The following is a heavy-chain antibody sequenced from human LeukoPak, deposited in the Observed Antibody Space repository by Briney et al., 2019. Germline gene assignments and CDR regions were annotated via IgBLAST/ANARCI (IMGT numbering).Heavy chain of an antibody. J-gene: IGHJ3*02. D-gene: IGHD5-24*01. Sequence: SETLSLTCTVSGGSISSYYWSWIRQPPGKGLEWIGYIYYSGSTNYNPSLKSRVTISVDTSKNQFSLKLSSVTAADTAVYYCTRDPTLNSMADAFDIWGQGTMVTVSS. CDR3: TRDPTLNSMADAFDI. V-gene: IGHV4-59*01. CDR2: IYYSGST. CDR1: GGSISSYY.